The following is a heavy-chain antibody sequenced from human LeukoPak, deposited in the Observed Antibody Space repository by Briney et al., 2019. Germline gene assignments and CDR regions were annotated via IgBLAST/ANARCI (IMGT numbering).Heavy chain of an antibody. CDR2: IYYSGST. Sequence: SETLSLTCTVSGGSISSYYWSWIRQPPGKGLEWIGYIYYSGSTNYNPSLRSRVTISVDTSKNQFSLRLSSVTAADTAVYYCARLAGYCSGGSCRPDAFDIWGQGTMVTVSS. CDR1: GGSISSYY. J-gene: IGHJ3*02. CDR3: ARLAGYCSGGSCRPDAFDI. V-gene: IGHV4-59*08. D-gene: IGHD2-15*01.